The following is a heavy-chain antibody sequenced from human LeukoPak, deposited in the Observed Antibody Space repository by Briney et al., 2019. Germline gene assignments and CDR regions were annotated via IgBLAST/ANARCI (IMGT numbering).Heavy chain of an antibody. D-gene: IGHD2/OR15-2a*01. Sequence: GGSLRLSCAASGNYWMHWVRQVPGKGLVWVSHINSDGSWTSYADSVKGRFTISKDNAKNTVYPQMNSLRAEDTAVYYCVSFYETYWGRGTLVTVSS. V-gene: IGHV3-74*01. J-gene: IGHJ4*02. CDR2: INSDGSWT. CDR3: VSFYETY. CDR1: GNYW.